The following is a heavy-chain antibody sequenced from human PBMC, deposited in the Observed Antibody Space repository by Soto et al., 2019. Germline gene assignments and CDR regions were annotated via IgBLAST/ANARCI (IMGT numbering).Heavy chain of an antibody. CDR2: IKHSGST. CDR1: GGSFSDYY. Sequence: SETLSLTAAVYGGSFSDYYWNWIRQPPGKGLEWIGEIKHSGSTNYSPSLKSRVTISVDTSKIQFSLKLSSVTAADTAVYYCARVITMVRGVIKYYYYAMDVWGQGTTVTVSS. D-gene: IGHD3-10*01. V-gene: IGHV4-34*01. CDR3: ARVITMVRGVIKYYYYAMDV. J-gene: IGHJ6*02.